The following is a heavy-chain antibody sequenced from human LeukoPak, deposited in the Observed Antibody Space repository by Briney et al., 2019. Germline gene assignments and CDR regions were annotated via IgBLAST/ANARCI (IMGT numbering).Heavy chain of an antibody. CDR3: ARGVGDYGRNAFDI. CDR2: INHSGST. Sequence: SETLSLTCAVYGGSFSGYYWSWIRQPPGKELEWIGEINHSGSTNYNPSLKSRVTISVDTSKNQFSLKLSSVTAADTAVYYCARGVGDYGRNAFDIWGQGTMVTVSS. D-gene: IGHD4-17*01. V-gene: IGHV4-34*01. J-gene: IGHJ3*02. CDR1: GGSFSGYY.